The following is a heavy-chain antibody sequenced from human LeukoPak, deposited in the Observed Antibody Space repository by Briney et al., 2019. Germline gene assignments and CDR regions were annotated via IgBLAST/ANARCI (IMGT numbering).Heavy chain of an antibody. Sequence: PSETLSLTCTVSGGSISGYYWSWIRQPPGKGQEWIGYIYYSGSTNYNPSLKSRVTISVDTSKNQFSLKMNSVTAADTAVYYCARLASSGWSHCDYWGQGTLVTVSS. D-gene: IGHD6-19*01. V-gene: IGHV4-59*08. CDR3: ARLASSGWSHCDY. CDR1: GGSISGYY. J-gene: IGHJ4*02. CDR2: IYYSGST.